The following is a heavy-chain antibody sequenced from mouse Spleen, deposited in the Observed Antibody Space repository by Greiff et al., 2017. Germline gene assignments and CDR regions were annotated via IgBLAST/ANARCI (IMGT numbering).Heavy chain of an antibody. CDR1: GYSITSGYY. D-gene: IGHD3-3*01. CDR2: ISYDGSN. CDR3: ARDREDYYAMDY. Sequence: EVQVVESGPGLVKPSQSLSLTCSVTGYSITSGYYWNWIRQFPGNKLEWMGYISYDGSNNYNPSLKNRISITRDTSKNQFFLKLNSVTTEDTATYYCARDREDYYAMDYWGQGTSVTVSS. V-gene: IGHV3-6*01. J-gene: IGHJ4*01.